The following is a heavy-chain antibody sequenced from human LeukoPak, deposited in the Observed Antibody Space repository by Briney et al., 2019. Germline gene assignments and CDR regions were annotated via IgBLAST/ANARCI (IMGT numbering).Heavy chain of an antibody. D-gene: IGHD2-15*01. Sequence: GGSLRLSCAASGFTVSSNYMSWVRQAPGKGREWVSVIYSGGSTYYADSVKGRFTISRGNSKNTLYLQMNSLRAEDTAVYYCARWGPGYCSGGSCYFFDYWGQGTLVTVSS. V-gene: IGHV3-66*02. J-gene: IGHJ4*02. CDR2: IYSGGST. CDR1: GFTVSSNY. CDR3: ARWGPGYCSGGSCYFFDY.